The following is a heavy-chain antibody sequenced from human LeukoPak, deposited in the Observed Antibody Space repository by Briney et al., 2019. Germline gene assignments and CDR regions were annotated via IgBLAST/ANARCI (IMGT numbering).Heavy chain of an antibody. D-gene: IGHD6-19*01. V-gene: IGHV4-59*08. CDR1: GGSISSYY. Sequence: SETLSLTCTVSGGSISSYYWSWIRQPPGKGLEWIGYIYYSGSTNYNPSLKSRVTISVDTSKNQFSLKLSSVTAADTAVYYCARRLGIAVAGPLFDIWGQGTMVTVSS. CDR3: ARRLGIAVAGPLFDI. J-gene: IGHJ3*02. CDR2: IYYSGST.